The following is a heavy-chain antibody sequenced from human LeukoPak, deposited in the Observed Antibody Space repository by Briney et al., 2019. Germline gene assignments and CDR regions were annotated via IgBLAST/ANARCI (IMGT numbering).Heavy chain of an antibody. J-gene: IGHJ4*02. CDR1: GGSISSSNW. V-gene: IGHV4-4*02. D-gene: IGHD3-9*01. Sequence: PSGTLSLTCAVSGGSISSSNWWSWVRQPPGKGLEWIGEIYHSGSTNYNPSLKSRVTISVDKPKNQFSLKLSSVTAADTAVYYCARVYYDILTGYLYIDYWGQGTLVTVSS. CDR2: IYHSGST. CDR3: ARVYYDILTGYLYIDY.